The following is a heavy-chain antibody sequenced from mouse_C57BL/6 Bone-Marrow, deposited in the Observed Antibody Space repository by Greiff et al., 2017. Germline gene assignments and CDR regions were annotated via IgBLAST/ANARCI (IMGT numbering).Heavy chain of an antibody. CDR3: ARSYYGSSSFDY. J-gene: IGHJ2*01. Sequence: QVQLQQSGAELVRPGASVKLSCKASGYTFTDYYINWVKQRPGQGLEWIARIYPGSGNTYYNEKFKGKATLTAEKSSSTAYMQLSSLTSEDSAVYFCARSYYGSSSFDYWGQGTTLTVSS. V-gene: IGHV1-76*01. D-gene: IGHD1-1*01. CDR1: GYTFTDYY. CDR2: IYPGSGNT.